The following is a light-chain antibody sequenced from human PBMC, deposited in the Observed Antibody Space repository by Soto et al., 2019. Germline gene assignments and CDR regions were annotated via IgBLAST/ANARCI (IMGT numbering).Light chain of an antibody. CDR3: QQYFEYPLT. Sequence: DSQMTQTPSTLSASVGDRVTITCRASQSISSWLAWYQQKPGKAPKLLIYNAPTLEDGVPSRFSGSGAGTEFTLTISGRQPEDVATYCCQQYFEYPLTFGGGTKVEI. V-gene: IGKV1-5*03. J-gene: IGKJ4*01. CDR1: QSISSW. CDR2: NAP.